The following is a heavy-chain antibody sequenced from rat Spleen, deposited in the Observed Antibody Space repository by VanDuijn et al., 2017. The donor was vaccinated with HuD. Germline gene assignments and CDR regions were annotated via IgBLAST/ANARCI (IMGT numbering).Heavy chain of an antibody. CDR3: TRELDYFDY. Sequence: EVQLVESGGGLVQPGRSLKLSCTASGFTFKDYYMPWVRQAPKEGLEWVATPSTRGSRTNYPDSVKGRFTISRDNAKSSLYLQINSLRSEDTATYYCTRELDYFDYWGQGVMVTVSS. V-gene: IGHV5-20*01. CDR1: GFTFKDYY. CDR2: PSTRGSRT. J-gene: IGHJ2*01.